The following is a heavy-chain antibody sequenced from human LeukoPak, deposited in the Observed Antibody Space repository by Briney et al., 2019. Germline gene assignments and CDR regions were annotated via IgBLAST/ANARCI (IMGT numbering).Heavy chain of an antibody. CDR2: ISGSGGST. CDR3: AKDKYYGSGSYIDY. D-gene: IGHD3-10*01. V-gene: IGHV3-23*01. J-gene: IGHJ4*02. CDR1: GFTFSNAW. Sequence: GGSLRPSCAASGFTFSNAWMSWVRQAPGKGLEWVSAISGSGGSTYYADSVKGRFTISRDNSKNTLYLQMNSLRAEDTAVYYCAKDKYYGSGSYIDYWGQGTLVTVSS.